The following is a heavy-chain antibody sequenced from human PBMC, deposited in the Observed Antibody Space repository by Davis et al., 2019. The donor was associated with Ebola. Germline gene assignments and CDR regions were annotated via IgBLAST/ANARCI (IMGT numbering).Heavy chain of an antibody. CDR1: GFTFSSYW. D-gene: IGHD3-3*01. Sequence: HTGGSLRLSCAASGFTFSSYWMHWVRQAPGKGLVWVSRINSDGSSTSYADSVKGRFTISRDNAKNSLYLQMNSLRAEDTAVYYCARDQRYYDFWSGYFDYWGQGTLVTVSS. V-gene: IGHV3-74*01. CDR3: ARDQRYYDFWSGYFDY. CDR2: INSDGSST. J-gene: IGHJ4*02.